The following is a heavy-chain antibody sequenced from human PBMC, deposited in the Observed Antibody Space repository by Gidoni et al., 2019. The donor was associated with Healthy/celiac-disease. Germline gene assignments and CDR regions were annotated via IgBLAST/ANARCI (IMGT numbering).Heavy chain of an antibody. CDR2: IYTSGST. CDR1: GGSISSGRYY. J-gene: IGHJ3*02. V-gene: IGHV4-61*02. Sequence: QVQLQESGPGLLKPSQTLSLTCTVSGGSISSGRYYWSWIRQPAGKGLEWIGRIYTSGSTNYNPSLKSRVTISVDTSKNQFSLKLSSVTAADTAVYYCARDPASSSWFGAFDIWGQGTMVTVSS. CDR3: ARDPASSSWFGAFDI. D-gene: IGHD6-13*01.